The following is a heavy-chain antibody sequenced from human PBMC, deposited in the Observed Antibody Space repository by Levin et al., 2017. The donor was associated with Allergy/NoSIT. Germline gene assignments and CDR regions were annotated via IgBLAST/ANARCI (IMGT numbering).Heavy chain of an antibody. J-gene: IGHJ4*02. D-gene: IGHD3-3*01. CDR1: GGSFSGYY. Sequence: PSETLSLTCAVYGGSFSGYYWSWIRQPPGKGLEWIGEINHSGSTNYNPSLKSRVTISVDTSKNQFSLKLSSVTAADTAVYYCARGGQRLGDFWSGDSAFGYWGQGTLVTVSS. CDR3: ARGGQRLGDFWSGDSAFGY. CDR2: INHSGST. V-gene: IGHV4-34*01.